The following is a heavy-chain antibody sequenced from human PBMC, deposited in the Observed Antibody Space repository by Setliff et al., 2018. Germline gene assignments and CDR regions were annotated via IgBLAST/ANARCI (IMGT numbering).Heavy chain of an antibody. V-gene: IGHV3-72*01. J-gene: IGHJ4*02. D-gene: IGHD3-22*01. Sequence: PGGSLRLSWAASGFIFSDHYLDWVRQTPGRGLEWVARTRDRAHSYSTEYAASAKGRFFISRDNSKNLLFLQMDSLRTEDTAVYYCAKSLTLHSGGYPDIDYWGRGTLVTVSS. CDR1: GFIFSDHY. CDR3: AKSLTLHSGGYPDIDY. CDR2: TRDRAHSYST.